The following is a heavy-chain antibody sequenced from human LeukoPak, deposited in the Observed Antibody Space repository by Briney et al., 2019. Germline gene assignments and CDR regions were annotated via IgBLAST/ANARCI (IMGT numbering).Heavy chain of an antibody. CDR1: GGSFSGYY. CDR3: AREFTEYYYDSSKASY. V-gene: IGHV4-34*01. J-gene: IGHJ4*02. D-gene: IGHD3-22*01. CDR2: INHSGST. Sequence: TTSETLSLTCAVYGGSFSGYYWSWIRQPPGKGLEWIGEINHSGSTNYNPSLKGRVTISVDTSKNQFSLKLSSVTAADTALYYCAREFTEYYYDSSKASYWGQGTLVTVSS.